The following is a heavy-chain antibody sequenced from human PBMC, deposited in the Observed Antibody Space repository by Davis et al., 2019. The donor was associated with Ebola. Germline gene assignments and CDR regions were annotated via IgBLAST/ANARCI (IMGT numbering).Heavy chain of an antibody. Sequence: PGGSLRLSCAVYGGSFSGYYWSWIRQPPGKGLEWIGEINHSGSTNYNPSLKSRVTISVDTSKNQFSLKLSSVTAADTAVYYCARGWDYDSSGYRVNAFDIWGQGTMVTVSS. D-gene: IGHD3-22*01. CDR3: ARGWDYDSSGYRVNAFDI. V-gene: IGHV4-34*01. CDR2: INHSGST. CDR1: GGSFSGYY. J-gene: IGHJ3*02.